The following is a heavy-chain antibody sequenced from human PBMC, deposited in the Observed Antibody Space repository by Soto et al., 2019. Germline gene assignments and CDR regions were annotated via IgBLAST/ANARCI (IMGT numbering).Heavy chain of an antibody. CDR1: GFTFDDYA. V-gene: IGHV3-9*01. J-gene: IGHJ3*02. D-gene: IGHD1-26*01. CDR3: AKDMGDVQAFDI. Sequence: EVQLVESGGGLVQPGRSLRLSCAASGFTFDDYAMHWVRQAPGKGLEWVSGISWNSGSIGYADSVKGRFTISRDNAKNSLYLQMNSLRAEDTALYYCAKDMGDVQAFDIWGQGTMVTVSS. CDR2: ISWNSGSI.